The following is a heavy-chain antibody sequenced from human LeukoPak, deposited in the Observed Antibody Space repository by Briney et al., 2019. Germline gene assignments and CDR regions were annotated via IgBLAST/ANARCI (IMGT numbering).Heavy chain of an antibody. CDR3: ASERRSSLVYHYGMDV. V-gene: IGHV4-34*01. D-gene: IGHD6-6*01. Sequence: SETLSLTCAVYGGSFSGYYWSWIRQPPGKGLEWIGEINHSGSTNYNPSLKSRVTISVDTSKNQFSLKLSSVTAADTAVYYCASERRSSLVYHYGMDVWGQGTTVTVSS. CDR1: GGSFSGYY. CDR2: INHSGST. J-gene: IGHJ6*02.